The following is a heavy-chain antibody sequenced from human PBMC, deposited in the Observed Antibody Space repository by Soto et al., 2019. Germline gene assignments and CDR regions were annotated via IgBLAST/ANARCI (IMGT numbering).Heavy chain of an antibody. Sequence: GGSLRLSCAASGFTVSSNYMSWVRQAPGKGLEWVSVIYSGGSTYYADSVKGRFTISRDNSKNTLYLQMNSLRAEDTAVYYCARDQSGYDLWSGPYGMDVWGQGTTVTVSS. CDR3: ARDQSGYDLWSGPYGMDV. J-gene: IGHJ6*02. CDR1: GFTVSSNY. CDR2: IYSGGST. V-gene: IGHV3-53*01. D-gene: IGHD3-3*01.